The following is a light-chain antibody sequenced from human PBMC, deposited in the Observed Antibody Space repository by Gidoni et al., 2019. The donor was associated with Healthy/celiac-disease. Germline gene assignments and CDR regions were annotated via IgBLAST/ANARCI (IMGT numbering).Light chain of an antibody. CDR1: ALPKKY. V-gene: IGLV3-10*01. Sequence: SHELTQPPSVSVSPGQTARITCSGDALPKKYAYWYQQKSGQAPVLVIYEDSKRPSEIPERFSGSSSGTMATLTISGAQVEDEADYYCYSTASSGNPVFGGGTKLTVL. CDR3: YSTASSGNPV. J-gene: IGLJ2*01. CDR2: EDS.